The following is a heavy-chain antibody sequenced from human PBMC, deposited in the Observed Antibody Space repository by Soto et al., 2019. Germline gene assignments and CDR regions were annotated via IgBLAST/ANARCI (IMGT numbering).Heavy chain of an antibody. Sequence: PSVKVSCKASGYTFTNFYVDCVRQAPGHGLEWMGRINPSGGSTSYAQRFQGRVTMTRDTSTSTVYMGRRSLRSDDTAMNFCARGGAVVVLSDGFGYWGQGTVDTVS. CDR1: GYTFTNFY. CDR2: INPSGGST. V-gene: IGHV1-46*01. D-gene: IGHD2-21*01. J-gene: IGHJ4*02. CDR3: ARGGAVVVLSDGFGY.